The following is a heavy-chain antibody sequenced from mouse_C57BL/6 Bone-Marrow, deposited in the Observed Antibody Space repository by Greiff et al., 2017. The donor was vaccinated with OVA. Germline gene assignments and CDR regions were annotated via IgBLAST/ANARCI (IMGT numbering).Heavy chain of an antibody. J-gene: IGHJ3*01. CDR2: IHPNSGST. CDR1: GYTFTSYW. V-gene: IGHV1-64*01. CDR3: ARGSYYGAWFAY. Sequence: QVQLQQSGAELVKPGASVKLSCKASGYTFTSYWMHWVKQRPGQGLEWIGMIHPNSGSTNYNEKFKSKATLTVDKSSSTAYMQLSSLTSEDSAVYYCARGSYYGAWFAYWGQGTLVTVSA. D-gene: IGHD1-1*01.